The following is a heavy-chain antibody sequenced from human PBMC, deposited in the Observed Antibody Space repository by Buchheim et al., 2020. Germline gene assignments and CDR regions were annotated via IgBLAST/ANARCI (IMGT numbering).Heavy chain of an antibody. CDR3: ARDPDRTRIAVAGEIDY. Sequence: QVQLVESGGGVVQPGRSLRLSCAASGFTFSSYAMHWVRQAPGKGLEWVAVISYDGSNKYYADSVKGRFTISRDNSKNTLYLQMNSLRAEDTAVYYCARDPDRTRIAVAGEIDYWGQGTL. CDR1: GFTFSSYA. CDR2: ISYDGSNK. J-gene: IGHJ4*02. D-gene: IGHD6-19*01. V-gene: IGHV3-30-3*01.